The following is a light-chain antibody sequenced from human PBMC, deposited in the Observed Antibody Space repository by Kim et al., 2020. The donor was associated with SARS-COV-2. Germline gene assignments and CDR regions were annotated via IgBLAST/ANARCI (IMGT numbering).Light chain of an antibody. V-gene: IGLV3-1*01. CDR2: QDT. J-gene: IGLJ2*01. CDR3: QAWNSSTVV. CDR1: KLGDKY. Sequence: SYELTQPPSVSVSPGQTASITCSGDKLGDKYACCYQQRPGQSPVLVIYQDTKRPSGIPERFSGSNSGNTATLTIGGTQAMDEADYYCQAWNSSTVVFGGGTQLTVL.